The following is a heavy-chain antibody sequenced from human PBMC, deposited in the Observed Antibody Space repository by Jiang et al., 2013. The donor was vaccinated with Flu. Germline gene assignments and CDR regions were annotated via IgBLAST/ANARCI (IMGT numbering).Heavy chain of an antibody. CDR1: GYSFTSYW. Sequence: GAEVKKPGESLKISCKGSGYSFTSYWIGWVRQMPGKGLEWMGIIYPGDSDTRYSPSFQGQVTISADKSISTAYLHWSSLKASDTAMYYCARARTTVTTSYYYYGMDVWGQGTTVTVSS. CDR3: ARARTTVTTSYYYYGMDV. J-gene: IGHJ6*02. V-gene: IGHV5-51*01. CDR2: IYPGDSDT. D-gene: IGHD4-17*01.